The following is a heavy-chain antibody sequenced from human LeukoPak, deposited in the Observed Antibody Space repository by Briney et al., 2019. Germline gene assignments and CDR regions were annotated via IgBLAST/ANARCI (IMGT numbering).Heavy chain of an antibody. CDR3: ARSPGAHSDY. CDR2: IYTGGT. Sequence: SETLSLTCTVSGGSISRYYWSWIRQPAGKGLEWIGRIYTGGTTYNPSLKSRVTMSADTSKNQFSLKLSSVTAADTAVYYCARSPGAHSDYWGQGTLVTVSS. J-gene: IGHJ4*02. V-gene: IGHV4-4*07. CDR1: GGSISRYY.